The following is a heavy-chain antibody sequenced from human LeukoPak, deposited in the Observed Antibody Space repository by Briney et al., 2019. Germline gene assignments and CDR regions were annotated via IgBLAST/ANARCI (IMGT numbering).Heavy chain of an antibody. CDR3: AKGSLMITFGGVIVY. V-gene: IGHV3-11*01. Sequence: GGSLRLSCAASGFTLSDYYMSWIRQAPGKGLEWVSYISSSGSTIYYADSVKGRFTISRDNAKNSLYLQMNSLRAEDTAVYYCAKGSLMITFGGVIVYWGQGTLVTVSS. D-gene: IGHD3-16*02. CDR1: GFTLSDYY. J-gene: IGHJ4*02. CDR2: ISSSGSTI.